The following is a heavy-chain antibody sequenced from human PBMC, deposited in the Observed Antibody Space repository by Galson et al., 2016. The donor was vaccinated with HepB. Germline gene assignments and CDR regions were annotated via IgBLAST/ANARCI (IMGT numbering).Heavy chain of an antibody. Sequence: TLCLTCTVSGGSISSGGYYWSWIRQHPGKGLEWIGYISYSGSTYYNPSLKSPVTISVDTSKNQFSLKLSSVTAADTAVYYCARGLYGSGRNWFDPWGQGTLVTVSS. D-gene: IGHD3-10*01. CDR2: ISYSGST. V-gene: IGHV4-31*01. J-gene: IGHJ5*02. CDR1: GGSISSGGYY. CDR3: ARGLYGSGRNWFDP.